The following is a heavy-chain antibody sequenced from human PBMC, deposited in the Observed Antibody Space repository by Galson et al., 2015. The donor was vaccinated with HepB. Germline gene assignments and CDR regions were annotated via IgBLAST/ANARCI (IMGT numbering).Heavy chain of an antibody. V-gene: IGHV3-7*03. J-gene: IGHJ4*02. CDR1: GFTFNNYW. Sequence: SLRLSCAASGFTFNNYWMSWVRQAPGKGLEWVAHIKQDGSKKYYVDSVKGRFTISRDNAKNSLYLQMNTLRDEDTAVYYCVNWSGSSSGALNYWGQGTLVTVSS. CDR2: IKQDGSKK. D-gene: IGHD6-6*01. CDR3: VNWSGSSSGALNY.